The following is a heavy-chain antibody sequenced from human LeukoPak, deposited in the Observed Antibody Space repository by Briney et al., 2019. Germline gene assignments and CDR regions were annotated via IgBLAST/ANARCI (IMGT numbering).Heavy chain of an antibody. J-gene: IGHJ4*02. Sequence: GESLKISCKCSGYSFPNYWIGWVRQMPGQGLEWMGIIYPADSDIRYSPAFQGQVTISADKSINTAYLQWTSLKASDTAMYYCARRKGDGYNSPFDYWGQGTLVTVSS. CDR2: IYPADSDI. D-gene: IGHD5-24*01. CDR1: GYSFPNYW. CDR3: ARRKGDGYNSPFDY. V-gene: IGHV5-51*01.